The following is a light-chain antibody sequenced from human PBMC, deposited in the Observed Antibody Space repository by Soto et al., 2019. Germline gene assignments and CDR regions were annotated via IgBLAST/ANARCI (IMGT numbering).Light chain of an antibody. CDR3: HQYNNWPWT. J-gene: IGKJ1*01. Sequence: ETVMTQSPVTLSVSPGDTATLSCRASQRVSSHLAWYQQRPGQAPRLLIKAASTSATGIPVRFSGSGSETEFTLTIRSLQSEDFGLYYCHQYNNWPWTFGQGTKVEIK. V-gene: IGKV3-15*01. CDR2: AAS. CDR1: QRVSSH.